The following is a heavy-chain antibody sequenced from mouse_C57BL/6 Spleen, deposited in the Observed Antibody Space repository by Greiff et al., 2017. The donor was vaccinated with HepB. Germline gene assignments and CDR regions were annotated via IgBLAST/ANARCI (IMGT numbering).Heavy chain of an antibody. CDR2: IWSGGST. D-gene: IGHD2-4*01. CDR1: GFSLTSYG. Sequence: QVQLKQSGPGLVQPSQSLSITCTVSGFSLTSYGVHWVRQSPGKGLEWMGVIWSGGSTDYNAAFISSLSISKDNSKSQVFFKMNSLQADDTAIYYCASYDYDQAWFAYWGQGTLVTVSA. V-gene: IGHV2-2*01. J-gene: IGHJ3*01. CDR3: ASYDYDQAWFAY.